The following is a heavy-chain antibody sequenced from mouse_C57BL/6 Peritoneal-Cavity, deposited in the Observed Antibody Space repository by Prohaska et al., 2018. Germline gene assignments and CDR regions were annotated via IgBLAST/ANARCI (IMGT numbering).Heavy chain of an antibody. D-gene: IGHD2-3*01. CDR2: IEPSDSYT. CDR1: VYTFTSYC. CDR3: ARVDGYMGYFDV. V-gene: IGHV1-59*01. Sequence: QVQLQQPGAELVRPGTSVKLSCKASVYTFTSYCMHWVKKGPGQGLEWIGVIEPSDSYTNYNQKFKGKATLTVDTSSSTAYMQLSRLRCEDCAVYYCARVDGYMGYFDVWCTGTRVTVTS. J-gene: IGHJ1*03.